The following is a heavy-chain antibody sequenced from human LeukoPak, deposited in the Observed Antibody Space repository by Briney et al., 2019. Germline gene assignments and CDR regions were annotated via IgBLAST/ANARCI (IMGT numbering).Heavy chain of an antibody. J-gene: IGHJ4*02. Sequence: ASVKVSCQASGYTFTAYYMNWVRQAPGQGLEWMGRINPNSGGTNLAQKFQGRVTMTRDTSISTAYMEVSRLRSDDTAVYYCARVPSSPHNYESSGPVMKYYFDKWGQGTLVTVSS. CDR2: INPNSGGT. D-gene: IGHD3-22*01. CDR1: GYTFTAYY. V-gene: IGHV1-2*06. CDR3: ARVPSSPHNYESSGPVMKYYFDK.